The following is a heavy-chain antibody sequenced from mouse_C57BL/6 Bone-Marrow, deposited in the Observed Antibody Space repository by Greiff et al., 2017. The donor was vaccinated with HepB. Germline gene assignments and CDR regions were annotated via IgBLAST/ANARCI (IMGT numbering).Heavy chain of an antibody. V-gene: IGHV7-1*01. CDR1: GFTFSDFY. CDR2: SRNKANDYTT. CDR3: ARDPYYYAMDY. J-gene: IGHJ4*01. Sequence: EVMLVESGGGLVQSGRSLRLSCATSGFTFSDFYMEWVRQAPGKGLEWIAASRNKANDYTTEYSASVKGRFIVSRDTSQSILYLQMNALRAEDTAIYYCARDPYYYAMDYWGQGTSVTVSS.